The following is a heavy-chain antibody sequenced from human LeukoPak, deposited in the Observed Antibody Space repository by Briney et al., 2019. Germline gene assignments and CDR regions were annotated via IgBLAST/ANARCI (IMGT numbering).Heavy chain of an antibody. CDR1: GGSISSSNW. CDR3: ARTGYSGSWYVKAQHHFDY. CDR2: IYHSGST. Sequence: PSETLSLTCAVSGGSISSSNWWSWVRQPPGKGLEWIGEIYHSGSTNYNPSLKSRVTISVDKSKNQFSLKLSSVTAADTAVYYCARTGYSGSWYVKAQHHFDYWGQGTLVTVSS. D-gene: IGHD6-13*01. J-gene: IGHJ4*02. V-gene: IGHV4-4*02.